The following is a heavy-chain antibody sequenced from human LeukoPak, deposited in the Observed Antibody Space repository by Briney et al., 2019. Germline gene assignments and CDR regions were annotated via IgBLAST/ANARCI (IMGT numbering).Heavy chain of an antibody. V-gene: IGHV3-7*01. J-gene: IGHJ4*02. CDR1: GFTFSSYA. D-gene: IGHD3-10*01. CDR2: IKQDGSEK. Sequence: QPGGSLRLSCAASGFTFSSYAMSWVRQAPGKGLEWVANIKQDGSEKYYVDSVKGRFTISRDNAKNSLYLQMNSLRAEDTAVYYCAKDLFRPSSKVIRGTFDYWGQGTLVTVSS. CDR3: AKDLFRPSSKVIRGTFDY.